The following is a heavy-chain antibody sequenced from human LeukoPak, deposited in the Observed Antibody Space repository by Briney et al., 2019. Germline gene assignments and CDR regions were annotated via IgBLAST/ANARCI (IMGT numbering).Heavy chain of an antibody. CDR1: GFTFSGSA. D-gene: IGHD3-22*01. Sequence: GGSLRLSCAASGFTFSGSAMHWVRQASGKGLEWVGRIRSKANSYATAYAASVKGRFTISRDDSKNTAYLQMNSLKTEDTAVYYCMYYDSSGSGWGQGTLVTVSS. CDR3: MYYDSSGSG. J-gene: IGHJ4*02. CDR2: IRSKANSYAT. V-gene: IGHV3-73*01.